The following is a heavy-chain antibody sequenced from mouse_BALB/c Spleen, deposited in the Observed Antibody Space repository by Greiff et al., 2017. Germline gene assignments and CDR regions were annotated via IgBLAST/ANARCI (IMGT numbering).Heavy chain of an antibody. Sequence: EVHLVESGGGLVQPGGSRKLSCAASGFTFSSFGMHWVRQAPEKGLEWVAYISSGSSTIYYADTVKGRFTISRDNPKNTLFLQMTSLRSEDTAMYYCARISGYFDGWGAGTTVTVSS. CDR1: GFTFSSFG. V-gene: IGHV5-17*02. CDR3: ARISGYFDG. J-gene: IGHJ1*01. CDR2: ISSGSSTI.